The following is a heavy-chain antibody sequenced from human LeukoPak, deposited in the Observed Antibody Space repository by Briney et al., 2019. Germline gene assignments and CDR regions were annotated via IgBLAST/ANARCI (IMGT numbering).Heavy chain of an antibody. V-gene: IGHV3-7*04. CDR1: GFVSSASY. CDR2: IKPDGSDK. CDR3: VRGGTYWTVS. Sequence: GGSLRLSCAASGFVSSASYMSWVRKAPGKGLEWVATIKPDGSDKYHVDSVSGRFTISRDNTNDSLFLQMNSLRVDDTAVYYCVRGGTYWTVSWGQGTLVNVS. J-gene: IGHJ5*01.